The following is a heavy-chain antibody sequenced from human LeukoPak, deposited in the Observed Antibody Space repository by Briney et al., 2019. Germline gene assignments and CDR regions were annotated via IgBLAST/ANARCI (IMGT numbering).Heavy chain of an antibody. CDR2: ISSSSSYI. CDR1: GFTFSSYS. V-gene: IGHV3-21*01. Sequence: GGSLRLSCAASGFTFSSYSMNWVRQAPGKGLEWVSSISSSSSYIYYADSVKGRFTISRDNAKNSLYLQMNSLRAEDTAVYYCARGYGYSYGWVDYCYGMDVWGQGTTVTVSS. CDR3: ARGYGYSYGWVDYCYGMDV. J-gene: IGHJ6*02. D-gene: IGHD5-18*01.